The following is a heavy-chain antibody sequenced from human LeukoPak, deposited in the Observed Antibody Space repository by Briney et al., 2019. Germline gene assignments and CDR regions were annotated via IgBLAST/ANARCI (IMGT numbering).Heavy chain of an antibody. CDR2: IYYSGST. J-gene: IGHJ4*02. Sequence: SETLSLTCTVSGGSISSSSYYWGWIRQPPGKGLEWIGSIYYSGSTYYNSSLKSRVTISVDTSRNQFSLELNSVTAADTAVYYCASQGWYSNYYFDNWGQGTLVTVSS. V-gene: IGHV4-39*01. CDR3: ASQGWYSNYYFDN. CDR1: GGSISSSSYY. D-gene: IGHD4-11*01.